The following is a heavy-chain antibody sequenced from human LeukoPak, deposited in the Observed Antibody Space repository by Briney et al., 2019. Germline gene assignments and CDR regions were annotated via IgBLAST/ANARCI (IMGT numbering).Heavy chain of an antibody. Sequence: ASVKVSCKASGYTFTSYGISWVRQAPGQGLEWMGWINPNSGGTNYAQKFQGRVTMTRDTSISTAYMELSRLRSDDTAVYYCARTYCSSTSCLLFFDYWGQGTLVTVSS. CDR3: ARTYCSSTSCLLFFDY. V-gene: IGHV1-2*02. CDR1: GYTFTSYG. D-gene: IGHD2-2*01. J-gene: IGHJ4*02. CDR2: INPNSGGT.